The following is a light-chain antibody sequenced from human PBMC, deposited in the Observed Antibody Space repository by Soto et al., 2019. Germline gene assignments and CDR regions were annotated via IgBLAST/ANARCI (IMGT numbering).Light chain of an antibody. CDR3: QQYNDLVWT. CDR1: QDIYNY. Sequence: DIQMTQSPSSLSASVGDRVTITCQASQDIYNYLNWYQHKPGKAPKLLIYDASTLETGVPSRFSGSGSGTDFTFTISSLQPEDIATYYCQQYNDLVWTFGQGTKVEMK. V-gene: IGKV1-33*01. CDR2: DAS. J-gene: IGKJ1*01.